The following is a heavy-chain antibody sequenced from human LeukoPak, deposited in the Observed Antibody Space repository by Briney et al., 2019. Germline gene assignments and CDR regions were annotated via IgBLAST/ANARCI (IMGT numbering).Heavy chain of an antibody. Sequence: GGSLRLSCVASAFTFNNYAMRWVRQAPGKGLEWVSTINGNGAATYYADSFKGRFLISRDDSKSTVYLRMNKLRVEDSGLYYCANGLAASGNFLLRDYYYFIDVWGKGTTVIVS. CDR1: AFTFNNYA. CDR3: ANGLAASGNFLLRDYYYFIDV. J-gene: IGHJ6*03. V-gene: IGHV3-23*01. D-gene: IGHD1-26*01. CDR2: INGNGAAT.